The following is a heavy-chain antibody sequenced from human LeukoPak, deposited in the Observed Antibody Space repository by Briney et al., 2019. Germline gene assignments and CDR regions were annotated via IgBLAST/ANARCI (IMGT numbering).Heavy chain of an antibody. CDR1: GYTFTGYY. V-gene: IGHV1-2*04. J-gene: IGHJ4*02. CDR3: ARDLGYCSGGSCYWGYFFDY. Sequence: ASVKVSCKASGYTFTGYYMHWMRQAPGQGLEWMGWINPNSGGTNYAQKFQGWVTMTRDTSISTAYMELSRLRSDDTAVYYCARDLGYCSGGSCYWGYFFDYWGQGTLVTVSS. D-gene: IGHD2-15*01. CDR2: INPNSGGT.